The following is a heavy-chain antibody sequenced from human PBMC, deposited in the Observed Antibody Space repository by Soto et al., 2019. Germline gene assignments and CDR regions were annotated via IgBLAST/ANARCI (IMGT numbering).Heavy chain of an antibody. J-gene: IGHJ4*02. CDR3: AKDLIDYSNSYFDY. CDR1: GFSFSNYA. V-gene: IGHV3-23*01. CDR2: ITSVGYT. Sequence: GGSLRLSCATSGFSFSNYAMSWVRQAPGKGLEWVAAITSVGYTYYVDSLKGRFTISRDNSKNTLYLQMNSLRAEDTAVYYCAKDLIDYSNSYFDYWGQGTLVTVSS. D-gene: IGHD4-4*01.